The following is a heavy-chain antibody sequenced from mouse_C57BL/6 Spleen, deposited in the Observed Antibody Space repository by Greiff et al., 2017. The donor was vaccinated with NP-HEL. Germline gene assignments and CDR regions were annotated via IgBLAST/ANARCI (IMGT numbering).Heavy chain of an antibody. D-gene: IGHD1-1*01. CDR2: IYPRDGST. V-gene: IGHV1-85*01. CDR3: ARSMYYGSRKGVYFDY. CDR1: GYTFTSYD. J-gene: IGHJ2*01. Sequence: VQLQQSGPELVKPGASVKLSCKASGYTFTSYDINWVKQRPGQGLEWIGWIYPRDGSTKYNEKFKGKAKLTVDTYSSTAYMELHSLTSEDSAVYFCARSMYYGSRKGVYFDYWGQGTTLTVSS.